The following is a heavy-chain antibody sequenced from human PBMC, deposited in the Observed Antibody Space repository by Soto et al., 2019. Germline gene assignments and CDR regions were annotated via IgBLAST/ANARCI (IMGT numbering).Heavy chain of an antibody. J-gene: IGHJ6*03. Sequence: EVQLLESEGGLVQPGWSLRLSCAASGFTFSSYAMSWVRQAPGKGLEWVSAISGSGGSTYYADSVKGRFTISRDNAKNTLYLQMNSLRAEDTAVYYCAKGRGYAIGYYYYYMDVWGKGTTVTVSS. CDR2: ISGSGGST. V-gene: IGHV3-23*01. D-gene: IGHD5-12*01. CDR3: AKGRGYAIGYYYYYMDV. CDR1: GFTFSSYA.